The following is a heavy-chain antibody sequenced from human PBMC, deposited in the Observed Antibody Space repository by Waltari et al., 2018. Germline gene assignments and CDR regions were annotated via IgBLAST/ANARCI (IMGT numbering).Heavy chain of an antibody. D-gene: IGHD6-19*01. CDR3: ARDPSSSYGMDV. CDR2: IYYSGST. CDR1: GGSISSSSYY. J-gene: IGHJ6*02. Sequence: QLQLQESGPGLVKPSETLSLTCTVSGGSISSSSYYWGWIRQPPGKGLEWIGSIYYSGSTYSNPSLKSRVTISVDTSKNQFSLKLSSVTAADTAVYYCARDPSSSYGMDVWGQGTTVTVSS. V-gene: IGHV4-39*07.